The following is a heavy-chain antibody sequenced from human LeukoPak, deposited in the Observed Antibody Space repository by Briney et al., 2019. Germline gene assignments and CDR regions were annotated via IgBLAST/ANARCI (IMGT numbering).Heavy chain of an antibody. V-gene: IGHV3-21*01. Sequence: GGSLRLSCAASGFTFSSYSMNWVRQAPGKGLEWVSSISSSSSYIYYADSVKGRFTISRDNAKNSLYLQMNSLRAEDTAVYYCARDGYYYDSSGYYAPPDYWGQGTLVTVSS. CDR1: GFTFSSYS. CDR3: ARDGYYYDSSGYYAPPDY. D-gene: IGHD3-22*01. J-gene: IGHJ4*02. CDR2: ISSSSSYI.